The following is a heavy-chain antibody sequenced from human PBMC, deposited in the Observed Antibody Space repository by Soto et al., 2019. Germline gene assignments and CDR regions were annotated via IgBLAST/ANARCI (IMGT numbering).Heavy chain of an antibody. D-gene: IGHD2-21*01. CDR3: AREGGGAPGY. J-gene: IGHJ4*02. V-gene: IGHV3-64*01. CDR2: ISSNGGST. Sequence: EVQLVESGGGLVQTGGSLRLSCAASGFTFSSYAMHWVRQAPGKGLEYVSAISSNGGSTYYANSVKGRFTISRDNSKNTLYLQMGSLRAEDMAVYYCAREGGGAPGYWGQGTLVTVSS. CDR1: GFTFSSYA.